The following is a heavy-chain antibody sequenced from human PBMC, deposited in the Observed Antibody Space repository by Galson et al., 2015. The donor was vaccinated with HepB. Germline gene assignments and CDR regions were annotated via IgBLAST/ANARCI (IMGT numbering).Heavy chain of an antibody. CDR2: IYTSGST. J-gene: IGHJ5*02. CDR3: ARSCGGDCYSTGNNWLDP. D-gene: IGHD2-21*02. Sequence: ETLSLTCTVSGGSISSYYWSWIRQPAGKGLEWIGRIYTSGSTNYNPSLKSRVTMSGDTSKNQLSLKLNSVTAADTAVYYCARSCGGDCYSTGNNWLDPWGQGTLVTVSP. V-gene: IGHV4-4*07. CDR1: GGSISSYY.